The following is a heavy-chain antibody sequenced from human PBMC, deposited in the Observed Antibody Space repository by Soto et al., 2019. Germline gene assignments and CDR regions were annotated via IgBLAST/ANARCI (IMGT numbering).Heavy chain of an antibody. D-gene: IGHD2-21*02. CDR2: VYHTGDT. CDR1: GGTVASSHW. V-gene: IGHV4-4*02. J-gene: IGHJ5*02. CDR3: AREIVTAGGNNYFDP. Sequence: SETLSLTCGVSGGTVASSHWWSWVRQSPGRGLEWIGNVYHTGDTNFNPSLQSRVTFSVDKSNNQFSLRLTSVTAADTAVYFCAREIVTAGGNNYFDPWGPGTLVTSPQ.